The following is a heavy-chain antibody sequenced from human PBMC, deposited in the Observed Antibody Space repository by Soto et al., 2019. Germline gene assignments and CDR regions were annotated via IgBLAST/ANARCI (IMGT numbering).Heavy chain of an antibody. CDR2: ISGSGGST. J-gene: IGHJ4*02. CDR1: GFTFSSYA. Sequence: GGSLRLSCAASGFTFSSYAMSWVRQAPGKGLEWVSAISGSGGSTYYADSVKGRFTISRDNSKNTLYLQMNSLRAEDTAVYYCAKDHHTVTTRHRAIDYWGQGTLVTVSS. V-gene: IGHV3-23*01. CDR3: AKDHHTVTTRHRAIDY. D-gene: IGHD4-17*01.